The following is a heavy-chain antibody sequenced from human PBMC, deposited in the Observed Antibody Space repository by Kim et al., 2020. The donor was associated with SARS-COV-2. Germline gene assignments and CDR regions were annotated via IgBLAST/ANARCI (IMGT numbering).Heavy chain of an antibody. CDR3: ARGIAVAATIDY. Sequence: ASVKVSCKASGYTFSSYAMHWVRQAPGQRREWMGWINAGNGNTKYSQKFQGRVTITRDTSATTAYMELSSLRSEDTAVYYCARGIAVAATIDYWGQGTLVTVSS. CDR1: GYTFSSYA. CDR2: INAGNGNT. D-gene: IGHD6-13*01. J-gene: IGHJ4*02. V-gene: IGHV1-3*01.